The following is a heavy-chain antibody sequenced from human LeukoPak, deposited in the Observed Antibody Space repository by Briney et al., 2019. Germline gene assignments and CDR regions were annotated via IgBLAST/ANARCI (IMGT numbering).Heavy chain of an antibody. J-gene: IGHJ4*02. D-gene: IGHD3-22*01. CDR3: ARDRGFGDYDSSGYYPYYFDY. V-gene: IGHV3-30*02. CDR1: AFTFSSYG. CDR2: NRYDGSNK. Sequence: PGGSLRLSCAASAFTFSSYGMHWVRQAPGKGLEWVAFNRYDGSNKYYADSVKGRFTISRDNSKNTLYLQMNSLRADDTAVYYCARDRGFGDYDSSGYYPYYFDYWGQGTLVTVSS.